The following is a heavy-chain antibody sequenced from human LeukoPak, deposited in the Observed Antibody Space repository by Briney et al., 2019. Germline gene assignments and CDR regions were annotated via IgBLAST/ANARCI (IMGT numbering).Heavy chain of an antibody. V-gene: IGHV4-59*01. D-gene: IGHD3-22*01. CDR1: GGYLSSFY. J-gene: IGHJ3*02. CDR3: ARVKDDSSGYSHDAFDI. Sequence: SETLSLKCTVSGGYLSSFYWRWIGQPPGKGLEWLGCIYYSGSTNYNPSLKSRVTISVDTSKNQFSLKLSSVTAADTAVYYCARVKDDSSGYSHDAFDIWGQGTMVTVSS. CDR2: IYYSGST.